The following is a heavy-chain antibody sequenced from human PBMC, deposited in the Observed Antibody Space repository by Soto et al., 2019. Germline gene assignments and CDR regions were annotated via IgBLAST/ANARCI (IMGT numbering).Heavy chain of an antibody. J-gene: IGHJ4*02. Sequence: PGGSLRLSCTASGFTFGDYAMSWFRQAPGKGLEWVGFIRSKAYGGTTEYAASVKGRFTISRDDSKSIAYLQMNSLKTEDTAVYYCTGYYDFWSGYYYFDYWGQGTLVTVSS. V-gene: IGHV3-49*03. CDR3: TGYYDFWSGYYYFDY. CDR1: GFTFGDYA. CDR2: IRSKAYGGTT. D-gene: IGHD3-3*01.